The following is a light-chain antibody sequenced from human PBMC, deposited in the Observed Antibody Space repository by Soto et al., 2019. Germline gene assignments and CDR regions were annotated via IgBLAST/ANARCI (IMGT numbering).Light chain of an antibody. CDR2: EVS. J-gene: IGLJ3*02. V-gene: IGLV2-14*01. Sequence: QSALTQPASVSGSPGQSITISCTGTSSDVGGYNYVSWYQQHPGKAPKLMIYEVSNRPSGVSNRFSGSKSGNTASPTISGLQAEDEADYYCSSYTSSSTPNWVFGGGTKLTVL. CDR1: SSDVGGYNY. CDR3: SSYTSSSTPNWV.